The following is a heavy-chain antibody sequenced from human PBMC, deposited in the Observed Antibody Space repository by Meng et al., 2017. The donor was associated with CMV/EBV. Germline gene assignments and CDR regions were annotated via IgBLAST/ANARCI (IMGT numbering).Heavy chain of an antibody. D-gene: IGHD2-2*02. V-gene: IGHV4-4*07. J-gene: IGHJ5*02. Sequence: QVHLSESGPDWVNRSQTLSPTRTASGCSLRSYYRSWTRRPAGKGLEWIGRIYTSGSTNYNPSLKSRVTMSVDTSKNQFSLKLSSVTAADTAVYYCAREIVVVPAAIDNWFDPWGQGTLVTVSS. CDR1: GCSLRSYY. CDR3: AREIVVVPAAIDNWFDP. CDR2: IYTSGST.